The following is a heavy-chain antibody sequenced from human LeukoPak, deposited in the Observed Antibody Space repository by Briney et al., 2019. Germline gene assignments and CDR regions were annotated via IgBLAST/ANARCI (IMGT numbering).Heavy chain of an antibody. D-gene: IGHD6-13*01. Sequence: GASVKVSCKASGYTFTSYGISWVRQAPGQGLEWMGWISAYNGNTNYAQKLQGRVTMTTDTSTSTAYMELRSLRSDDTAVYYCARDRSYSSSWSKLGYWGQGTLVTVSS. V-gene: IGHV1-18*01. CDR1: GYTFTSYG. CDR3: ARDRSYSSSWSKLGY. CDR2: ISAYNGNT. J-gene: IGHJ4*02.